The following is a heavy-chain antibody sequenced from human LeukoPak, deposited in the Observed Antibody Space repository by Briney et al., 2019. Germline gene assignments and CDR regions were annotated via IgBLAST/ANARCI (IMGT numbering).Heavy chain of an antibody. CDR1: GFTFNSYV. Sequence: TGGSLRLSCAASGFTFNSYVMSWVRQAPGKGLEWVSSFSVSGGSTYYADSVKGRFTISRDNSKNTLYLQMNSLRAEDTAVYYCAKLLETNYDRGDYWGQGTLVTVSS. J-gene: IGHJ4*02. CDR3: AKLLETNYDRGDY. CDR2: FSVSGGST. V-gene: IGHV3-23*01. D-gene: IGHD3-3*01.